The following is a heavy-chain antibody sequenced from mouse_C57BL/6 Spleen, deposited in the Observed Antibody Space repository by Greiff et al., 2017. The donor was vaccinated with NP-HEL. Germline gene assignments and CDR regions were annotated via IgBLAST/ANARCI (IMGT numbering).Heavy chain of an antibody. CDR1: GFTFTDYY. Sequence: DVKLVESGGGLVQPGGSLSLSCAASGFTFTDYYMSWVRQPPGKALEWLGFIRNKANGYTTEYSASVKGRFTISRDNSQSILYLQMNALRAEDSATYYCARLYYSNLMDYWGQGTSVTVSS. D-gene: IGHD2-5*01. V-gene: IGHV7-3*01. CDR3: ARLYYSNLMDY. J-gene: IGHJ4*01. CDR2: IRNKANGYTT.